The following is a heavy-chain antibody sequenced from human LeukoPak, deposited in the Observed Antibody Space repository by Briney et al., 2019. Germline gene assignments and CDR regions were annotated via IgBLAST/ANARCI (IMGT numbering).Heavy chain of an antibody. V-gene: IGHV1-18*01. CDR3: ARVAVAGLDYFDY. CDR2: ISAYNGNT. Sequence: ASVKVSCKTSGGTFSSDIISWVRQAPGQGLEWMGWISAYNGNTNYAQKLQGRVTMTTDTSTSTAYMELRSLRSDDTAVYYCARVAVAGLDYFDYWGQGTLVTVSS. D-gene: IGHD6-19*01. J-gene: IGHJ4*02. CDR1: GGTFSSDI.